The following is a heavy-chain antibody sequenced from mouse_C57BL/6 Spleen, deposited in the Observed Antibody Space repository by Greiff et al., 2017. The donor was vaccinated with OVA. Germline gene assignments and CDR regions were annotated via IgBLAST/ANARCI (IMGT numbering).Heavy chain of an antibody. CDR2: ISYDGSN. D-gene: IGHD2-4*01. J-gene: IGHJ1*03. Sequence: EVHLVESGPGLVKPSQSLSLTCSVTGYSITSGYYWNWIRQFPGNKLEWMGYISYDGSNNYNPSLKNRISITRDTSKNQFFLKLNSVTTEDTATYYCARYDYDWYFDVWGTGTTVTVSS. V-gene: IGHV3-6*01. CDR1: GYSITSGYY. CDR3: ARYDYDWYFDV.